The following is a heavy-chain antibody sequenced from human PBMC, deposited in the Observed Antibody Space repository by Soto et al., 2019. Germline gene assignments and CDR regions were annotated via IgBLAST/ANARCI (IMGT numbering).Heavy chain of an antibody. CDR3: AFGIAAAGPSYGMDV. Sequence: QVQLVQSGAEVKKPGASVKVSCKASGYTFTSYGISWVRQAPGQGLEWMGWISAYNGNTNYAQKLQGRVTVTTDTSTSTANMERRSLRSDDTAVDYCAFGIAAAGPSYGMDVWGQGTTVTVSS. D-gene: IGHD6-13*01. CDR2: ISAYNGNT. CDR1: GYTFTSYG. J-gene: IGHJ6*02. V-gene: IGHV1-18*01.